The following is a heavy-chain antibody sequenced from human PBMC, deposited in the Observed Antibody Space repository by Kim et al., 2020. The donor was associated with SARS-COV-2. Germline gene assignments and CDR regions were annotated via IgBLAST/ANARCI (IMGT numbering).Heavy chain of an antibody. V-gene: IGHV1-3*01. Sequence: ASVKVSCKASGFTFSDYAMYWVRQAPGQRLEWMGWINAGNGNTRYSQKFQGRVTITWDTSASTAYMDLTSLRFEDTAVYYCARERFGGSFDYWGQGTLVTVSS. D-gene: IGHD3-10*01. CDR3: ARERFGGSFDY. J-gene: IGHJ4*02. CDR1: GFTFSDYA. CDR2: INAGNGNT.